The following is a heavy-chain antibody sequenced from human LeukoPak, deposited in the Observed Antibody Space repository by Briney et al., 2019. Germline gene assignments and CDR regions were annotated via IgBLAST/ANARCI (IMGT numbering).Heavy chain of an antibody. J-gene: IGHJ4*02. CDR2: ISYDGSNK. D-gene: IGHD6-25*01. CDR1: GFTFSSYG. CDR3: AKVVYSSEVENFDY. Sequence: PGGSLRLSCAASGFTFSSYGMHWVRQAPGKGLEWVAVISYDGSNKYYADSVKGRFTISRDNSKNTLYLQMNSLRAEDTAVYYCAKVVYSSEVENFDYWGQGTLVTVSS. V-gene: IGHV3-30*18.